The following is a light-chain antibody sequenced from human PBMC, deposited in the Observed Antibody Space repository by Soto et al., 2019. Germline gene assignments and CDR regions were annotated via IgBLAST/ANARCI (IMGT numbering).Light chain of an antibody. CDR3: QQYNNWPRT. J-gene: IGKJ1*01. V-gene: IGKV3-15*01. CDR1: QSVSSSY. Sequence: EIALTQSPGSLSLSPRERAPLSCRASQSVSSSYLAWYQQKPGQAPRLLIYDASTRATGIPARFSGSGSGTEFTLTINSLQSEDFAVYYCQQYNNWPRTFGQGTKVDI. CDR2: DAS.